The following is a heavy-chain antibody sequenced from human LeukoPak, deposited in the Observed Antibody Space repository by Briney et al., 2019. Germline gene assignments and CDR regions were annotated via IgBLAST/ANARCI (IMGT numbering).Heavy chain of an antibody. V-gene: IGHV3-21*01. D-gene: IGHD6-13*01. Sequence: KPGGSLRLSCAASGFTFSSYSMTWVRQAPGKGLEWVSSFTSRSRSIYYADSVKGRFTIPRDNAKQSLYLQMNSLRAEDTAVYYCARDLAAAVLRYWGQGTLVTVSS. CDR1: GFTFSSYS. J-gene: IGHJ4*02. CDR2: FTSRSRSI. CDR3: ARDLAAAVLRY.